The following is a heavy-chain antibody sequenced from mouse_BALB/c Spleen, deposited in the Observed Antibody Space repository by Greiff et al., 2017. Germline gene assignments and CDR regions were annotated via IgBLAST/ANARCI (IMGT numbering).Heavy chain of an antibody. D-gene: IGHD1-1*01. CDR3: ARGHYYGSRYAMDY. CDR1: GFTFSSFG. Sequence: DVMLVESGGGLVQPGGSRKLSCAASGFTFSSFGMHWVRQAPEKGLEWVAYISSGSSTIYYADTVKGRFTISRDNPKNTLFLQMTSLRSEDTAMYYCARGHYYGSRYAMDYWGQGTSVTVSS. J-gene: IGHJ4*01. CDR2: ISSGSSTI. V-gene: IGHV5-17*02.